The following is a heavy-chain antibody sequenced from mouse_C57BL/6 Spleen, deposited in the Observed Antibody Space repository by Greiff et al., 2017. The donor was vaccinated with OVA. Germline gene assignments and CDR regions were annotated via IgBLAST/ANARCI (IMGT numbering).Heavy chain of an antibody. CDR1: GYTFTDYY. Sequence: VQVVESGPELVKPGASVKISCKASGYTFTDYYINWVKQRPGQGLEWIGWIFPGSGSTYYNEKFKGKATLTVDKSSSTAYMLLSSLTSEDSAVYFCARSVDYDRLAMDYWGQGTSVTVSS. CDR2: IFPGSGST. J-gene: IGHJ4*01. CDR3: ARSVDYDRLAMDY. D-gene: IGHD2-4*01. V-gene: IGHV1-75*01.